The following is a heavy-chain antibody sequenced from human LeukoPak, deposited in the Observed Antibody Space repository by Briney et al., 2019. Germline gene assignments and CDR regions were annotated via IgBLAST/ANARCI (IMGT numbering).Heavy chain of an antibody. CDR1: GFTFSSYA. J-gene: IGHJ6*02. CDR3: AKDSPYYDFWSGYYTGYYYYGMDV. D-gene: IGHD3-3*01. V-gene: IGHV3-30-3*01. Sequence: GGSLRLSCAASGFTFSSYAMHWVRQARGKGLEWVAVISYDGSNKYYADSVKGRFTISRDNSKNTLYLQMNSLRAEDTAVYYCAKDSPYYDFWSGYYTGYYYYGMDVWGQGTTVTVSS. CDR2: ISYDGSNK.